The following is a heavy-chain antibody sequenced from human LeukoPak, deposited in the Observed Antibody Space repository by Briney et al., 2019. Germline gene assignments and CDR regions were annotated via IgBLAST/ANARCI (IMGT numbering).Heavy chain of an antibody. D-gene: IGHD3-16*01. Sequence: GESLRISCQDSGHGLSTHYINCVRQLPGKGLQGMGRIDHSDSYTNYNPSFQGHVTFTADKSTNTAYLQWTSLKASDTAIYYCARRPGGVLADTDFFESWGQGTLVTVSS. V-gene: IGHV5-10-1*01. CDR2: IDHSDSYT. CDR1: GHGLSTHY. CDR3: ARRPGGVLADTDFFES. J-gene: IGHJ4*02.